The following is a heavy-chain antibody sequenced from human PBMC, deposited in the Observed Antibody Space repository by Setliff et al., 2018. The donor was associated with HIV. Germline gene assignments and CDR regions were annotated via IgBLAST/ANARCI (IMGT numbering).Heavy chain of an antibody. V-gene: IGHV5-51*01. CDR1: GYSFPTYW. J-gene: IGHJ4*02. D-gene: IGHD3-22*01. Sequence: PGESLKISCQGSGYSFPTYWIAWVRQMPGKGLEWMGVIYPDESDSRYSPSFQGQVTISADKSISTAYLQWSSLKASDTAIYYCARLGDDNSGYYQFWGQGTLVTVSS. CDR2: IYPDESDS. CDR3: ARLGDDNSGYYQF.